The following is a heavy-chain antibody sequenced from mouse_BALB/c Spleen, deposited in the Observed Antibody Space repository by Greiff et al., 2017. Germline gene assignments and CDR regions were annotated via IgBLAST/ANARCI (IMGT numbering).Heavy chain of an antibody. CDR3: ARFYYYGSSYAMDY. D-gene: IGHD1-1*01. CDR1: GYTFTDYN. CDR2: IYPYNGGT. Sequence: EVQLQQSGPELVKPGASVKISCKASGYTFTDYNMHWVKQSHGKSLEWIGYIYPYNGGTGYNQKFKSKATLTVDNSSSTAYMELRSLTSEDSAVYYCARFYYYGSSYAMDYWCQGTSVTVSS. V-gene: IGHV1S29*02. J-gene: IGHJ4*01.